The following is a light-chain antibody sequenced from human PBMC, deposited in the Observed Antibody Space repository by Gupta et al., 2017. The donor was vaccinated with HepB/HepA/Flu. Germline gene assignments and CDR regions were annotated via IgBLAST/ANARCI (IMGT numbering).Light chain of an antibody. J-gene: IGLJ2*01. V-gene: IGLV2-14*01. Sequence: QSALTQPASVSGSPGQSITISCTGTSSDVGSYNYVSWYQQHPGKAPKLMIYDVSNRPSGVSNRFSGYKSGNTASLTISGLQAGEEADYYCSSYTSSSTPVVFGGGTKLTGL. CDR2: DVS. CDR3: SSYTSSSTPVV. CDR1: SSDVGSYNY.